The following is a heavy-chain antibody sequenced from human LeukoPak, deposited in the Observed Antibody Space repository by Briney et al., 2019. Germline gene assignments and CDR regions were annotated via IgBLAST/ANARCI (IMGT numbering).Heavy chain of an antibody. J-gene: IGHJ4*02. V-gene: IGHV3-23*01. CDR1: GFTFSSYA. D-gene: IGHD1-26*01. CDR3: AKDSQEWELLGFFDY. Sequence: GGSLRLSCATSGFTFSSYAMSWVRQAPGRGLEWVSAISGSGGSTYYADSVKGRFTISRDNSKNTLYLQMNSLRAEDTAVYYCAKDSQEWELLGFFDYWGQGTLVTVSS. CDR2: ISGSGGST.